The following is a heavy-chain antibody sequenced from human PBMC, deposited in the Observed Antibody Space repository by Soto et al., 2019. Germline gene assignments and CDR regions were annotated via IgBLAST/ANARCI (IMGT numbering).Heavy chain of an antibody. D-gene: IGHD3-10*01. V-gene: IGHV3-9*01. CDR2: ISWNSVSI. J-gene: IGHJ6*02. CDR1: GFNFNDYA. CDR3: AKDMENGYNPYYFYGMDV. Sequence: EVQLVESGGGLVKPGGSLRLSCVASGFNFNDYAMHWVRQAPGKGLEWVSSISWNSVSIGYADSVKGRFTISRDNARNSLYLQMDSLRAEDTALYYCAKDMENGYNPYYFYGMDVWGQGTTVTVSS.